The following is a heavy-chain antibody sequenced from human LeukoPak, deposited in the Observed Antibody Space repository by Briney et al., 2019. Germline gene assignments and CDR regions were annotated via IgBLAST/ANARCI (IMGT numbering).Heavy chain of an antibody. J-gene: IGHJ4*02. CDR1: GFTFSSYS. V-gene: IGHV3-21*01. Sequence: GGSLRLSCAASGFTFSSYSMNWVRQAPGKGLEWVSSISSSSSYIYYADSVKGRFTISRDNAKNSLYLQMNSQRAEDTAVYYCARDSSGSYNLDYFDYWGQGTLVTVSS. CDR2: ISSSSSYI. CDR3: ARDSSGSYNLDYFDY. D-gene: IGHD3-10*01.